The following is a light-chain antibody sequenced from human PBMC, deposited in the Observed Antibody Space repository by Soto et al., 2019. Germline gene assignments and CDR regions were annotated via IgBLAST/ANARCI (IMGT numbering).Light chain of an antibody. J-gene: IGKJ4*01. V-gene: IGKV1-39*01. Sequence: DIQMTQSPSSLSASVGDRVTITCRASQTISRYLNWYQQKAGKAAKLLIYAASSLKSGVPSRFSGSGSGTDFTLTINSLQLEDFAIYYCQQSNSNPTFGGGTKVELK. CDR1: QTISRY. CDR2: AAS. CDR3: QQSNSNPT.